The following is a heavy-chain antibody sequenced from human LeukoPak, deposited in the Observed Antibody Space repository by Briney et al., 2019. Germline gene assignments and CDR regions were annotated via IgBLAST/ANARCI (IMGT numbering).Heavy chain of an antibody. V-gene: IGHV3-23*01. J-gene: IGHJ6*02. CDR3: AKVMVVVAATPYYGMDV. Sequence: GGSLRLSSAASGFTFSSYAMSWVRQAPGKGLEWVSAISGSGGSTYYADSVKGRFTISRDNSKNTLYLQMNSLRAEDTAVYYCAKVMVVVAATPYYGMDVWGQGTTVTVSS. D-gene: IGHD2-15*01. CDR1: GFTFSSYA. CDR2: ISGSGGST.